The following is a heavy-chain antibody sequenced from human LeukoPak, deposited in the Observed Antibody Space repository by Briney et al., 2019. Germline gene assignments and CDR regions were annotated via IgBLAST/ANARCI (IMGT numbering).Heavy chain of an antibody. CDR2: ISGGLSYI. D-gene: IGHD1/OR15-1a*01. V-gene: IGHV3-21*03. J-gene: IGHJ3*02. Sequence: NPGGSLRLSCAASGFTFSDYSMNWVRQAPGKGLEWVSSISGGLSYIYYADSVKGRFTISRENAKNSLFLQKNSLRAEDTAVYYWARTLSYNWNSDAFDIWGQGTLVTVSS. CDR3: ARTLSYNWNSDAFDI. CDR1: GFTFSDYS.